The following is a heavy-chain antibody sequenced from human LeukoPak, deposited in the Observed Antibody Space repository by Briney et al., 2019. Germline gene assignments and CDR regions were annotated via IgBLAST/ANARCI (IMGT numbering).Heavy chain of an antibody. D-gene: IGHD3/OR15-3a*01. CDR2: YTGTT. Sequence: YTGTTHYNPSLKSRVTISVDTSKNQFSLNLSSVTAADTAVYYCARQEIGLRSFDPWGQGTLVTVSS. J-gene: IGHJ5*02. V-gene: IGHV4-39*01. CDR3: ARQEIGLRSFDP.